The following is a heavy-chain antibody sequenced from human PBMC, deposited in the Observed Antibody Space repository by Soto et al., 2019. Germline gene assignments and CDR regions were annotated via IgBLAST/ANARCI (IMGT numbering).Heavy chain of an antibody. Sequence: PGGSLRLCCAASGFTFSSYGMNRVRQAPGKGLEWVANINEDGSEKYYVDSAKGRFTISKDNAKNSLYLQMSSLRAEDTAVYHCARDLFDYWGQGTLVTVSS. CDR2: INEDGSEK. J-gene: IGHJ4*02. CDR3: ARDLFDY. V-gene: IGHV3-7*01. CDR1: GFTFSSYG.